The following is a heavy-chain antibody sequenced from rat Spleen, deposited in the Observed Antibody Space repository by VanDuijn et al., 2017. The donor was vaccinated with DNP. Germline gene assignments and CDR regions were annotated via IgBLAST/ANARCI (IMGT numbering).Heavy chain of an antibody. CDR2: IRANGVT. CDR1: GFSLTSYT. Sequence: VQLQESGPGLVQPSQTLSLTCTVSGFSLTSYTVNWVRQPPGKGLEWMGRIRANGVTDYHSALKSRLSISRDTSKNQVFLKMNSLQTDDTGTYYCTRDRGVATDWFAYWGQGTLVTVSS. V-gene: IGHV2-63*01. CDR3: TRDRGVATDWFAY. J-gene: IGHJ3*01. D-gene: IGHD1-3*01.